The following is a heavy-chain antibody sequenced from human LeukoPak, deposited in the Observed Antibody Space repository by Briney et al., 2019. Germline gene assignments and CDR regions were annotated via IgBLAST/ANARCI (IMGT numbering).Heavy chain of an antibody. J-gene: IGHJ4*02. CDR1: GSTFSSYG. CDR3: ARGGYYYGSSGYYRFDY. CDR2: IWYDGSNK. Sequence: GRSLRLSCAASGSTFSSYGMHWVRQAPGKGLEWVAVIWYDGSNKYYADSVKGRFTISRDNSKNTLYLQMNSLRAEDTAVYYCARGGYYYGSSGYYRFDYWGQGTLVTVSS. D-gene: IGHD3-22*01. V-gene: IGHV3-33*01.